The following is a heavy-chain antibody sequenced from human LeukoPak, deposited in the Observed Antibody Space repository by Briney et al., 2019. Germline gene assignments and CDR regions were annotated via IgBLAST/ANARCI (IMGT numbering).Heavy chain of an antibody. CDR1: GFTFDDYA. J-gene: IGHJ4*02. CDR2: ISWNSGDI. CDR3: AKVRGYSYGSFDY. D-gene: IGHD5-18*01. V-gene: IGHV3-9*01. Sequence: GGSLRLSCAASGFTFDDYAMHWVRQAPGKGLEWVSGISWNSGDIGYADSVKGRFTISRGNAKNSLYLQMNSLRAEDTALYYCAKVRGYSYGSFDYWGQGTLVTVSS.